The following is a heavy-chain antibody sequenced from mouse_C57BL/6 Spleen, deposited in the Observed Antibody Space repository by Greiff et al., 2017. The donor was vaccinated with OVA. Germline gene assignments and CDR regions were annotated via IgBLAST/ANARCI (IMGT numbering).Heavy chain of an antibody. J-gene: IGHJ3*01. Sequence: DVKLVESEGGLVQPGSSMKLSCTASGFTFSDYYMAWVRQVPEKGLEWVANINYDGSSTYYLDSLKSRFIISRDNAKNILYLQMSSLKSEDTATYYCAREGDSNWVFAYWGQGTLVTVSA. CDR3: AREGDSNWVFAY. CDR1: GFTFSDYY. CDR2: INYDGSST. V-gene: IGHV5-16*01. D-gene: IGHD4-1*01.